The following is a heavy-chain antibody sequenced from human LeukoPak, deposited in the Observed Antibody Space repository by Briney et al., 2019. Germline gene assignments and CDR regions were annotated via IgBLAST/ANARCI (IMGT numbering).Heavy chain of an antibody. CDR3: AIMPSYYDGSGYWVQ. CDR1: GFTFSSYA. D-gene: IGHD3-22*01. J-gene: IGHJ4*02. Sequence: RTGGSLRLSCAASGFTFSSYAMSWFRQAPGKGLEWVSFITTSGGSTSYADSVEGRFTISRDNPRNTLYMQMNSLRDEDTAVYYCAIMPSYYDGSGYWVQWGQGTLVTVSS. CDR2: ITTSGGST. V-gene: IGHV3-23*01.